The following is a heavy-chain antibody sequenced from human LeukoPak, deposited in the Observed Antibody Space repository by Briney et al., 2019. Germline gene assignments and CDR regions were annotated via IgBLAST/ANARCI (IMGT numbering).Heavy chain of an antibody. V-gene: IGHV3-30-3*01. CDR1: GFTFSSYA. Sequence: PGRSLRLSCAASGFTFSSYAMHWVRQAPGKGLEWVAVISYDGSNKYYADSVKGRFTISRDNSKNTLYLQMNSLRAEDTAVYYCAREAVLRYFDWSTYGTDVWGQGTTVTVSS. J-gene: IGHJ6*02. D-gene: IGHD3-9*01. CDR2: ISYDGSNK. CDR3: AREAVLRYFDWSTYGTDV.